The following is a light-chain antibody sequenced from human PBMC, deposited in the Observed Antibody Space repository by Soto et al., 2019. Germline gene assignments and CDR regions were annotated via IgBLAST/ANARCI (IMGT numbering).Light chain of an antibody. CDR1: QSISWW. CDR3: QQYNTYLFS. Sequence: DIQMTQSPSTLSASVGDRVTITCRASQSISWWLAWYQQKPGKAPELLIYDASTLQSGVPSRFSGSGSGTEFTLTINSLQPDDFATYYCQQYNTYLFSFGPGTKVEIK. J-gene: IGKJ3*01. V-gene: IGKV1-5*01. CDR2: DAS.